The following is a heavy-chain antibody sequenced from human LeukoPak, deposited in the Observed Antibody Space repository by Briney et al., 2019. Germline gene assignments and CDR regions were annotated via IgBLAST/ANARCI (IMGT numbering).Heavy chain of an antibody. CDR1: GFTFSSYW. V-gene: IGHV3-7*03. J-gene: IGHJ5*02. D-gene: IGHD3-16*01. CDR2: IKQDGSEK. CDR3: AKDDNYIRFLS. Sequence: PGGSLRLSCAAPGFTFSSYWMSWVRQAPGKGLEWVANIKQDGSEKYYVDSVKGRFTISRDNAKNTLYLQMNSLRAEDTAVYYCAKDDNYIRFLSWGQGTLVTVSS.